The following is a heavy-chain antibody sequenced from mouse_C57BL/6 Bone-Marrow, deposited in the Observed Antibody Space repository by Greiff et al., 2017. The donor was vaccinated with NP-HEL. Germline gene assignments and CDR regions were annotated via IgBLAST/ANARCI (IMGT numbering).Heavy chain of an antibody. V-gene: IGHV5-6*02. CDR3: ARCYYGSSYYFDY. J-gene: IGHJ2*01. Sequence: DVMLVESGGDLVKPGGSLKLSCAASGFTFSSYGMSWVRQTPDKRLEWVATISSGGSYTYYPDSVKGRFTISRDNAKNTLYLQMSSLKSEDTAMYYCARCYYGSSYYFDYWGQGTTLTVSS. D-gene: IGHD1-1*01. CDR2: ISSGGSYT. CDR1: GFTFSSYG.